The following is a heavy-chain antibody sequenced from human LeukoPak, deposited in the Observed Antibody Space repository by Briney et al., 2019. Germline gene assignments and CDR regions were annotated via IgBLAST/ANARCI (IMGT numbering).Heavy chain of an antibody. Sequence: PSETLSLTCTASGGSISSYYWSWIRQPPGKGVEWIGYIYYSGSTYYNPSLKSRVTISVDTSKNQFSLKLSSVTAADTAVYYCARDYDFYWFDPWGQGTLVTVSS. CDR2: IYYSGST. D-gene: IGHD3-3*01. CDR3: ARDYDFYWFDP. CDR1: GGSISSYY. J-gene: IGHJ5*02. V-gene: IGHV4-59*08.